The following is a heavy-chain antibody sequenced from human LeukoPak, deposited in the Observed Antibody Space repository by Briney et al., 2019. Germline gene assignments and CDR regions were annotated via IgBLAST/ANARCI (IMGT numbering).Heavy chain of an antibody. CDR3: ARYLSSSWYRTFFDY. D-gene: IGHD6-13*01. CDR1: GGSISTASYY. J-gene: IGHJ4*02. V-gene: IGHV4-31*03. CDR2: ICYSGIA. Sequence: SETLSLTCTVSGGSISTASYYWTWIRQHPGKGLEWIGYICYSGIAYYNPSLRSRISISVDTSKNQFSLKLSSVTAADTAVYYCARYLSSSWYRTFFDYWGQGTLVTVSS.